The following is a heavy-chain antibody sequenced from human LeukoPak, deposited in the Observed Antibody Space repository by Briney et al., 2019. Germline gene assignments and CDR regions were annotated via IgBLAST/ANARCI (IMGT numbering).Heavy chain of an antibody. D-gene: IGHD3-10*01. J-gene: IGHJ3*02. Sequence: SETLSLTCTVSGYSISSGYYWGWIRQPPGKGLEWIGSIYHSGSTYYNPSLKSRVTISVDTSKNQFSLKLSSVTAADTAVYYCARRGNAFDIWGQGTMVTVSS. V-gene: IGHV4-38-2*02. CDR3: ARRGNAFDI. CDR1: GYSISSGYY. CDR2: IYHSGST.